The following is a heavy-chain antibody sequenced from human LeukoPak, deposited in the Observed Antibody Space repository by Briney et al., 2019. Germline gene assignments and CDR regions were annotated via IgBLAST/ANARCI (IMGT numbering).Heavy chain of an antibody. Sequence: ASVKVSCKASGYTFTGYYMHWVRQAPGQGLEWMGWINPNSGGTNYAQKFQGRVTMTRDTSTSTVYMELSSLRSEDTAVYYCARGPLVLRFLEWLLYDYWGQGTLVTVSS. CDR1: GYTFTGYY. J-gene: IGHJ4*02. CDR3: ARGPLVLRFLEWLLYDY. D-gene: IGHD3-3*01. V-gene: IGHV1-2*02. CDR2: INPNSGGT.